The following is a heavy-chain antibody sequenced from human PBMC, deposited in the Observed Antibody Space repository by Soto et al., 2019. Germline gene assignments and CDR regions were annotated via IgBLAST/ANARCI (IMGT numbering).Heavy chain of an antibody. CDR1: GFTFSSYA. CDR3: AREGHDSSGYYYGVFDY. J-gene: IGHJ4*02. Sequence: GGSLRLSCAASGFTFSSYAMHWVRQAPGKGLEWVAVISYDGNNKYYADSVKGRFTISRDNSKNTPYLQMNSLRAEDTAVYYCAREGHDSSGYYYGVFDYWGQGTLVTVSS. V-gene: IGHV3-30-3*01. CDR2: ISYDGNNK. D-gene: IGHD3-22*01.